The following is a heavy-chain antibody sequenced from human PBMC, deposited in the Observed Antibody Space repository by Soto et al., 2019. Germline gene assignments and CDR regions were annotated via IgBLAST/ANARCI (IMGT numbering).Heavy chain of an antibody. CDR1: GFTFSSYG. CDR2: ISYDGSNK. Sequence: GGSLRLSCAASGFTFSSYGMHWVRQAPGKGLEWVAVISYDGSNKYYADSVKGRFTISRDNSKNTLYLQMNSLRAEDTAVYYCAKTSGYSSGWPPVYFDYWGQGTLVTVSS. D-gene: IGHD6-19*01. CDR3: AKTSGYSSGWPPVYFDY. J-gene: IGHJ4*02. V-gene: IGHV3-30*18.